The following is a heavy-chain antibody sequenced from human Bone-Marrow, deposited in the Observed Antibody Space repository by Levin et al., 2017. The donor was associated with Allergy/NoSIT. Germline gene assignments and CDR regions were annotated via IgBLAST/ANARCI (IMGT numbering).Heavy chain of an antibody. CDR2: IYYSGSP. D-gene: IGHD3-9*01. CDR1: GGSISSSSYY. V-gene: IGHV4-39*01. CDR3: ARNHYDILTGLRYFHMDG. Sequence: SETLSLTCTVSGGSISSSSYYWGWIRQPPGKGLEWIGSIYYSGSPNYNPSLKSRVTISVDTSNNQFSLKLSSVTAADTAVYYCARNHYDILTGLRYFHMDGWGKGTTVTVSS. J-gene: IGHJ6*03.